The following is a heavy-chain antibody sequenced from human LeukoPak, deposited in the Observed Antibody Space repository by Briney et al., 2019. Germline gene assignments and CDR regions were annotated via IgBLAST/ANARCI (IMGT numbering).Heavy chain of an antibody. CDR3: ASLVLTGYYLDY. V-gene: IGHV1-69*13. Sequence: ASVKVSCKASGGTFSSYAISWVRQAPGQGLEWMGGIIPIFGTANYAQKFQGRVTITADESTSTAYMELRSLRSDDTAVYYCASLVLTGYYLDYWGQGTLVTVSS. CDR1: GGTFSSYA. J-gene: IGHJ4*02. CDR2: IIPIFGTA. D-gene: IGHD3-9*01.